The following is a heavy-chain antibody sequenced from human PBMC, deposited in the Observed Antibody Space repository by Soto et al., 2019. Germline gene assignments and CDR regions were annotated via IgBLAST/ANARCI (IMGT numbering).Heavy chain of an antibody. CDR3: ARDSKYGDFTYYFDY. V-gene: IGHV1-18*01. J-gene: IGHJ4*02. CDR2: ISAYNGNT. Sequence: QVQLVQSGAEVKKPGASVKVSCKASGYTFTSYGISWVRQAPGHGLEWMGWISAYNGNTNYAQKLQGRVTMTTDTSTSTAYMELRSLRSDDTAVYYCARDSKYGDFTYYFDYWGQGTLVTVSS. D-gene: IGHD4-17*01. CDR1: GYTFTSYG.